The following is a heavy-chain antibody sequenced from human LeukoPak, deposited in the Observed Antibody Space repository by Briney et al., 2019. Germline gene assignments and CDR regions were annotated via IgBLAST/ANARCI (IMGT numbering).Heavy chain of an antibody. CDR3: ARAPIVGATTNFDY. CDR1: GYTFTGYY. J-gene: IGHJ4*02. V-gene: IGHV1-2*02. Sequence: GASVKVSCKASGYTFTGYYMHWVRQAPGQGLEWMGWINPNSGGTNYAQKFQGRVTMTRDTSISTAYMELSRLRSDDTAVYYCARAPIVGATTNFDYWGQGTLVTVSS. D-gene: IGHD1-26*01. CDR2: INPNSGGT.